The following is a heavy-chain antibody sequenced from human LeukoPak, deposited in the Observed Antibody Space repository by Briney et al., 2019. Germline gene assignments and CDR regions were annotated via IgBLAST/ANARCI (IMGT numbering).Heavy chain of an antibody. CDR2: ISWDGGST. CDR3: AKDTRPKWFGESLSTHYFDY. D-gene: IGHD3-10*01. V-gene: IGHV3-43D*04. CDR1: GFTFNDYA. J-gene: IGHJ4*02. Sequence: PGGSLRLSCAASGFTFNDYAMHWVRQAPGKGLGWVSLISWDGGSTYYADSVKGRFTISRDKIKNSLYLQINSLRAEDTALYYCAKDTRPKWFGESLSTHYFDYWGQGTLVTVSS.